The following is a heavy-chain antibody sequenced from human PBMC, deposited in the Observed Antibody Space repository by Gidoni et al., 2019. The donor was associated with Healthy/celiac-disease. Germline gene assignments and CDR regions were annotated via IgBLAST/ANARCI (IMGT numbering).Heavy chain of an antibody. CDR2: ISAYNGNT. Sequence: QVQLVQSGAEVKKPGASVKVSCKASGYTFTSYGISWVRQAPGQGLEWMGWISAYNGNTNYAQKLQGRVTMTTDTSTSTAYMELRSLISDDTAVYYCARAREEVVAATRIDYWGQGTLVTVSS. V-gene: IGHV1-18*01. J-gene: IGHJ4*02. CDR1: GYTFTSYG. CDR3: ARAREEVVAATRIDY. D-gene: IGHD2-15*01.